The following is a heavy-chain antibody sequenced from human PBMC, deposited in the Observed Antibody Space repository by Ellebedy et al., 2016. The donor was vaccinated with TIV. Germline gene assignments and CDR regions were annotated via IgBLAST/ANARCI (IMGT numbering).Heavy chain of an antibody. J-gene: IGHJ4*02. D-gene: IGHD4-23*01. Sequence: GGSLRLXCAASGFTFSGSAMHWVRQASGKGLEWVGHIRSKANSYATAYAASVKGRFTISRDDSKNTAYLQMNSLKTEDTAVYYCHGGIEPVDYWGQGTLVTVSS. CDR2: IRSKANSYAT. CDR3: HGGIEPVDY. CDR1: GFTFSGSA. V-gene: IGHV3-73*01.